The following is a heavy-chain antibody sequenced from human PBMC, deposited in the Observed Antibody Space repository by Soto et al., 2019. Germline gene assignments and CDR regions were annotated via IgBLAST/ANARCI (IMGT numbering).Heavy chain of an antibody. D-gene: IGHD1-20*01. CDR2: ITPIFGTA. CDR1: GGTFSSYA. CDR3: ARGCNWNAVYYYGMDV. J-gene: IGHJ6*02. Sequence: GASVKVSCKASGGTFSSYAISWVRQAPGQGLEWMGGITPIFGTANYAQKFQGRVTITADESTSTAYMELSSLRSEDTAVYYCARGCNWNAVYYYGMDVWGQGTTVTVSS. V-gene: IGHV1-69*13.